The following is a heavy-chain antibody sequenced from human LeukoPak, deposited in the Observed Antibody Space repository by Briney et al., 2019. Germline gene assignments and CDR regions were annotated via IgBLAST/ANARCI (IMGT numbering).Heavy chain of an antibody. CDR3: ARWVSTPRGYFDY. Sequence: SETLSLTCTVSGGSITSSSSYWGWIRQPPGKGLEWIANIYYSGSTYYNPSLKSRVTISADTSKNQFSLKLSSVTAADTAVYYCARWVSTPRGYFDYWGQGTLVTVSS. CDR1: GGSITSSSSY. V-gene: IGHV4-39*01. J-gene: IGHJ4*02. D-gene: IGHD5/OR15-5a*01. CDR2: IYYSGST.